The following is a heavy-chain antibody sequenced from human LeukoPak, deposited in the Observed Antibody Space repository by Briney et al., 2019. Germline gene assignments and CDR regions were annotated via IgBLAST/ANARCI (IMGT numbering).Heavy chain of an antibody. CDR1: GGSISSGGYY. V-gene: IGHV4-31*03. J-gene: IGHJ5*02. D-gene: IGHD5-18*01. CDR2: IYYSGST. Sequence: SETLSLTCTVSGGSISSGGYYWSWIRQHPGKGLEWIGYIYYSGSTYYNPSLKSRVTISVDTSKNQFSLKPSSVTAADTAVYYCARDTAMANNWFDPWGQGTLVTVSS. CDR3: ARDTAMANNWFDP.